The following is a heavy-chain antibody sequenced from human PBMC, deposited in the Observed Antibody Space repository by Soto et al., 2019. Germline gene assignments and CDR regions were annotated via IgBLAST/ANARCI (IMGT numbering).Heavy chain of an antibody. CDR3: ARWAYDSSGYYLDY. V-gene: IGHV4-39*01. J-gene: IGHJ4*02. CDR2: FYNNENP. D-gene: IGHD3-22*01. Sequence: SETLSLTCSVSGGSINSRSYSWGWIRQPPGKGLEWIGTFYNNENPNYNPSLKSRVTISVDTSKNQSSLKLSSVTAADTAVYYCARWAYDSSGYYLDYWGQGTLVTVSS. CDR1: GGSINSRSYS.